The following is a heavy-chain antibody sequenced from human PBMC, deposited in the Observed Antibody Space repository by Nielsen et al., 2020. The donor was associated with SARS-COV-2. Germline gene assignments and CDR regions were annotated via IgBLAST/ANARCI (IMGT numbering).Heavy chain of an antibody. CDR1: GFTFSSYG. CDR2: IWYDGSNK. V-gene: IGHV3-33*06. Sequence: GGSLRLSCAASGFTFSSYGMHWVRQAPGKGLEWVAVIWYDGSNKYYADSVKGRFTISRDNSKNTLYLQMNSLRAEDTAVYYCAKDRGDSSSQGDYYYYYGMDVWGQGTTVTVSS. D-gene: IGHD6-13*01. CDR3: AKDRGDSSSQGDYYYYYGMDV. J-gene: IGHJ6*02.